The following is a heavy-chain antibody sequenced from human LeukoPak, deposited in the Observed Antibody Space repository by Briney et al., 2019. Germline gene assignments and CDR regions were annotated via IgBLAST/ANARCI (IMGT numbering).Heavy chain of an antibody. V-gene: IGHV3-30*18. CDR3: AKEDYFGSGSYLGY. D-gene: IGHD3-10*01. Sequence: GGSLRLSCAASGFTFSSYGMHWVRQAPGKGLEWVAVISYVGSNKYYADSVKGRFTITRDNSKNTLYLQMNSLRTEDTAVYYCAKEDYFGSGSYLGYWGQGTLVTVFS. CDR2: ISYVGSNK. J-gene: IGHJ4*02. CDR1: GFTFSSYG.